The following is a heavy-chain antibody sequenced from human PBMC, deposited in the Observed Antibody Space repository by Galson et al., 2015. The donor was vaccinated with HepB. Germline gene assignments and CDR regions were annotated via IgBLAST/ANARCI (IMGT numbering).Heavy chain of an antibody. V-gene: IGHV3-11*06. CDR1: GFTFSDYY. D-gene: IGHD3-9*01. CDR3: ARDLLYYDILGHYYYYGMDV. Sequence: SLRLSCAASGFTFSDYYMSWIRQAPGKGLEWISYISSSSSYTNNADSVKGRFTISRDNAKNSLYLQMNSLRAEDTAVYYCARDLLYYDILGHYYYYGMDVWGQGTTVTVSS. CDR2: ISSSSSYT. J-gene: IGHJ6*02.